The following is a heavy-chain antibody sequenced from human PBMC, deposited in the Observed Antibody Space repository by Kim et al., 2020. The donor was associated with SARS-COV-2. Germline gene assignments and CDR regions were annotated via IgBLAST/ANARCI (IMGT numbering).Heavy chain of an antibody. J-gene: IGHJ6*02. V-gene: IGHV3-7*01. CDR3: ARLRGLDV. CDR2: GSEK. Sequence: GSEKDYVDSVKGRFTISRDNAKNSVFLQMSSLGADDTAVYYCARLRGLDVWGQGTTVTVSS.